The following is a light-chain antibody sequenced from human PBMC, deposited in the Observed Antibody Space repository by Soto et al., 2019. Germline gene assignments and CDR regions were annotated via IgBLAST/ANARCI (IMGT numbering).Light chain of an antibody. CDR2: DAS. CDR3: QQSYSAPIT. J-gene: IGKJ5*01. V-gene: IGKV3-11*01. Sequence: EIVLTQSPATLSLSPGERATLSCRASQSVSSYLAWYQQKPGQAPRLLIYDASNRATGIPARFSGSGSGTDFTLTISSLQPDDFATYYCQQSYSAPITFGQGTRLEIK. CDR1: QSVSSY.